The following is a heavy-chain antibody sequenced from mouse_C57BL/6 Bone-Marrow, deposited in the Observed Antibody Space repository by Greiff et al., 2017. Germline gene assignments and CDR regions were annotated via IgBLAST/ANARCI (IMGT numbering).Heavy chain of an antibody. D-gene: IGHD1-1*01. V-gene: IGHV14-1*01. J-gene: IGHJ3*01. CDR2: IDPEDGDT. Sequence: EVQLQQSGAELVRPGASVKLSCTASGFNIKDYYMHWVKQRPEQGLEWIGRIDPEDGDTEYAPKFQGKATMTADTSSNTAYLQLSSLTSEDTAVYYCTTPYYYGSSYGSYWGQGTLVTVSA. CDR1: GFNIKDYY. CDR3: TTPYYYGSSYGSY.